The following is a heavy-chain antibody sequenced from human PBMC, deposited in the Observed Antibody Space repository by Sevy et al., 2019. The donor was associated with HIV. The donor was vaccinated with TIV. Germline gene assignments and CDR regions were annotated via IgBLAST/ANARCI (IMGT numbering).Heavy chain of an antibody. CDR2: IYHSGGS. CDR1: GYSISSGYH. Sequence: SGTLSLTCAVSGYSISSGYHWGWFRQPPGKGLEWLASIYHSGGSSYNPSLKSRLTISLDGPNNQFSLKLASLTAADTAVYYCARDLGSGGNSDYWGQGTLVTVSS. D-gene: IGHD3-16*01. J-gene: IGHJ4*02. CDR3: ARDLGSGGNSDY. V-gene: IGHV4-38-2*02.